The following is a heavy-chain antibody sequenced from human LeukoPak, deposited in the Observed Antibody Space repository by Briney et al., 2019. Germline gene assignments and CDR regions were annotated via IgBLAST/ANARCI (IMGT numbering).Heavy chain of an antibody. CDR2: ISAYNGNT. V-gene: IGHV1-18*01. CDR3: ARDLNFDIVVVVAAFDY. Sequence: ASVTVSREGSGYTFSSYSISCVRQAPGQALEWMGWISAYNGNTNYAQKLQGRVTMTTDTSTSTAYMELRSLRSDDTAVYYCARDLNFDIVVVVAAFDYWGQGTLVTVSS. D-gene: IGHD2-15*01. J-gene: IGHJ4*02. CDR1: GYTFSSYS.